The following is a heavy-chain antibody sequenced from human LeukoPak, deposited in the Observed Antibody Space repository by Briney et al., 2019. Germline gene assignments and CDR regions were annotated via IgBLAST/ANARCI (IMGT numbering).Heavy chain of an antibody. CDR3: VRGRGDGYISGVDY. Sequence: PRGSLRLSCAASGFTDNTNYMSWVRQAPGKRLEWVSVIYTGGSTYYADSVKGRFTISRDFSKNTVCLQMNSLRDEDTAVYYCVRGRGDGYISGVDYWGQGTLVTVSS. CDR2: IYTGGST. D-gene: IGHD5-24*01. V-gene: IGHV3-66*01. J-gene: IGHJ4*02. CDR1: GFTDNTNY.